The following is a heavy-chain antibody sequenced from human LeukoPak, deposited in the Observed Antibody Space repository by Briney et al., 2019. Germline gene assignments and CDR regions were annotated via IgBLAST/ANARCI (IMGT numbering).Heavy chain of an antibody. CDR1: GYTFTSYQ. J-gene: IGHJ4*02. V-gene: IGHV1-2*06. Sequence: ASVTVSRLASGYTFTSYQMHWVRQPPGQGLEWMGRINPNSADTNYAQKFQGRVTMTRDTSISTAYMELRRLRSDDSAVYYCARDYCSSTSCLFDYWGQGTLVSVSS. D-gene: IGHD2-2*01. CDR2: INPNSADT. CDR3: ARDYCSSTSCLFDY.